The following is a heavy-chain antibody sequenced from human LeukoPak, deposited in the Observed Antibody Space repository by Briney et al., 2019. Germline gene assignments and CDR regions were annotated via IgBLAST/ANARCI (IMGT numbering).Heavy chain of an antibody. CDR2: ISHDGSNK. CDR3: AREFGIQLWFFFDY. CDR1: GFTFSNYA. J-gene: IGHJ4*02. Sequence: PGGSLRLSCAASGFTFSNYAMHWVRQAPGKGLEWVAFISHDGSNKYYADSVKGRFTISRDNSKNTMYLQMNSLRAEDTAVYYCAREFGIQLWFFFDYWGQGTLVTVSS. D-gene: IGHD5-18*01. V-gene: IGHV3-30-3*01.